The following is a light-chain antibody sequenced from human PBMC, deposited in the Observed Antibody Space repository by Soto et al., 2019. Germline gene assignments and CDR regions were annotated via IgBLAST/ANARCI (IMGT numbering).Light chain of an antibody. CDR2: AAS. J-gene: IGKJ2*01. V-gene: IGKV1-39*01. CDR1: QSIDSY. CDR3: QQSDSTPYT. Sequence: DSQMTQSPSSLSASVGDIDTITSRSSQSIDSYLNWYKQKPGKASKLLIYAASILQSGVPSRFSGSGSGTEFTLTISSVQPEDYATDYCQQSDSTPYTFGQGTKLETK.